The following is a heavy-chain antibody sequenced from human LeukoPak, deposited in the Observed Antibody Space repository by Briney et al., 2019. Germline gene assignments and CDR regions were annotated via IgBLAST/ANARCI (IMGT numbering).Heavy chain of an antibody. V-gene: IGHV1-46*01. CDR3: ARGGKPAAAPQAHFDY. CDR2: INPSAGST. Sequence: ASVKVSCKASGYTITTYYIHWVRQAPGQGLEWMGIINPSAGSTSYAQKFQGRITMTRDTSTTTAYMELSSLGSEDTAVYYCARGGKPAAAPQAHFDYWGQGTLVTVSS. CDR1: GYTITTYY. D-gene: IGHD2-2*01. J-gene: IGHJ4*02.